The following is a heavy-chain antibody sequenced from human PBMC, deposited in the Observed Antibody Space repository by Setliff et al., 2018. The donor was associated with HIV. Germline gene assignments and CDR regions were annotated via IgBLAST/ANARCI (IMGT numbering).Heavy chain of an antibody. CDR3: ARERSALLWKNWFDP. V-gene: IGHV4-61*09. J-gene: IGHJ5*02. CDR2: IYTSGST. Sequence: SETLSLTCTASGGSISSGSYYWSWIRQPAGKGLEWIGHIYTSGSTNYNPSLKSRVTISVDTSKNQFSLKLSSVTAADTAVYYCARERSALLWKNWFDPWGQGTLVTVSS. D-gene: IGHD3-10*01. CDR1: GGSISSGSYY.